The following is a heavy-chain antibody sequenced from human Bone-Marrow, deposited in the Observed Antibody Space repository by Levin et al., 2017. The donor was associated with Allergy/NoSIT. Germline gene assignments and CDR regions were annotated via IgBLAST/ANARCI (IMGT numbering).Heavy chain of an antibody. CDR2: IYETGDT. CDR3: ARGGTLLGLEY. Sequence: PSETLSLTCTVSSAAINSYCWTWIRQPAGKGLEWIGRIYETGDTKYNPSLKSRITMSVDTSKNQFSLKLTSVTAADTAVYYCARGGTLLGLEYWGQGILVTVSS. V-gene: IGHV4-4*07. CDR1: SAAINSYC. J-gene: IGHJ4*02.